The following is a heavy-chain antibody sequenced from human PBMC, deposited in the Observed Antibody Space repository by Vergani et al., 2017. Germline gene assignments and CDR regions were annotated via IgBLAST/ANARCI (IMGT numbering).Heavy chain of an antibody. CDR3: ARGYYYDRRVRYYYGMDV. D-gene: IGHD3-22*01. Sequence: QVQLQQWGAGLLKPSETLSLTCAVYGGSFSGYYWSWIRQPPGKGLEWIGEINHSGSTNYNPSLKSRVTISVDTSKNQFSLKLSSVTAAVTAVYYCARGYYYDRRVRYYYGMDVWGQGTTVTVSS. CDR2: INHSGST. J-gene: IGHJ6*02. V-gene: IGHV4-34*01. CDR1: GGSFSGYY.